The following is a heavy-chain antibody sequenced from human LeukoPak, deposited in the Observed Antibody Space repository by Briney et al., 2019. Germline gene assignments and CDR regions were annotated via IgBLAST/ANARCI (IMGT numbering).Heavy chain of an antibody. V-gene: IGHV3-30*04. D-gene: IGHD3-22*01. CDR3: AKDPYSSFMEYFQH. CDR2: MSNDGSKK. J-gene: IGHJ1*01. CDR1: GFTFSSYA. Sequence: GGSLRLSCAASGFTFSSYAMHWVRQAPGKGLEWVAVMSNDGSKKYYGDSVKGRLTISRDDSKNTLYLQMNSLRTEDTAMYYCAKDPYSSFMEYFQHWGQGTLVTVSS.